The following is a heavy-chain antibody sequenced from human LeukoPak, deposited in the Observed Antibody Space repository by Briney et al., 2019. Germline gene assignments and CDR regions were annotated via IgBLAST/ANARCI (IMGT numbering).Heavy chain of an antibody. Sequence: ASVKVSCKASGYTFTGYYMHWVRQAPGQGLEWMGWINPNSGGTNYAQKFQGRVTMTRDTSISTAYMELSGLRSDDTAVYYCAREAPSGSYFPFGYWGQGTLVTVPS. V-gene: IGHV1-2*02. J-gene: IGHJ4*02. D-gene: IGHD1-26*01. CDR2: INPNSGGT. CDR3: AREAPSGSYFPFGY. CDR1: GYTFTGYY.